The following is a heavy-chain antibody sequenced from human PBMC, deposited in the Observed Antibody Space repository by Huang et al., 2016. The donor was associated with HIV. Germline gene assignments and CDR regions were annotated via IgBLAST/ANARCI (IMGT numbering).Heavy chain of an antibody. J-gene: IGHJ3*02. CDR2: ISYDGSNK. V-gene: IGHV3-30-3*01. Sequence: QVQLVESGGGVAQPGRSLSLSCAASGFTFSGYAWHWVRQAPGKGLGWVAVISYDGSNKHYADSAKGRFTISRDNSKNTLYLQMNSLRAEDTAVYYCARDGLVSNYYYDSSGYYLGDAFDIWGQGTMVTVSS. CDR3: ARDGLVSNYYYDSSGYYLGDAFDI. CDR1: GFTFSGYA. D-gene: IGHD3-22*01.